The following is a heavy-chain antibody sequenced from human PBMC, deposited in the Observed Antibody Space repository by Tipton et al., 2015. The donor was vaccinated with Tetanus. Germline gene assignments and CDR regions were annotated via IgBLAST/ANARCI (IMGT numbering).Heavy chain of an antibody. D-gene: IGHD5-18*01. CDR2: INGEASDT. Sequence: SLRLSCAASGFTFRNYWMHWVRQAPGKGLVWVSRINGEASDTGYADSVKGRLSISRDNTKNMLYLQINSLRAEDTAVYYCARGGSYSYGPRGFDLWGRGTLVTVSS. J-gene: IGHJ2*01. CDR1: GFTFRNYW. V-gene: IGHV3-74*01. CDR3: ARGGSYSYGPRGFDL.